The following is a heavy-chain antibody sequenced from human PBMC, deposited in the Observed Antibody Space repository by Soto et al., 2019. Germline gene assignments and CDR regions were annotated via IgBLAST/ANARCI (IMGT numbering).Heavy chain of an antibody. CDR3: AKELEGESSVPNYFDS. CDR2: ISYDGGKK. J-gene: IGHJ4*02. Sequence: PWGSVRLSGAASGCSFSSYSMIWVRQAPGKGLEWVAVISYDGGKKYYADSVKGRFTLSRENSKNTLYLQMNSLRPEDTAVYYCAKELEGESSVPNYFDSWGRGALVTVPS. CDR1: GCSFSSYS. D-gene: IGHD3-16*01. V-gene: IGHV3-30*18.